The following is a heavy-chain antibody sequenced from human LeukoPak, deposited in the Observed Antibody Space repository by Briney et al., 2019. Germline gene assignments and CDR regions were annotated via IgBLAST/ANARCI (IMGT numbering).Heavy chain of an antibody. CDR3: ARDSGYGDPFDS. D-gene: IGHD4-17*01. CDR2: IYYSGST. CDR1: GGSISSYY. V-gene: IGHV4-59*06. Sequence: SETLSLTCTVSGGSISSYYWSWIRQPPGKGLEWIGYIYYSGSTYYNPSLKSRVTISVDTSKNQFSLKLSSVTAADTAVYYCARDSGYGDPFDSWGQGTLVTVSS. J-gene: IGHJ4*02.